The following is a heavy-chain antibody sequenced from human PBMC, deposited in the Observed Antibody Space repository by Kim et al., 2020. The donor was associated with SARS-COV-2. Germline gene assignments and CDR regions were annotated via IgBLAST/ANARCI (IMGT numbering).Heavy chain of an antibody. CDR3: ARDLNVVGITIFGVVISYGMDV. V-gene: IGHV3-21*01. CDR1: GFTFSSYS. Sequence: GGSLRLSCAASGFTFSSYSMNWVRQAPGKGLEWVSSISSSSSYIYYADSVKGRFTISRDNAKNSLYLQMNSLRAEDTAVYYCARDLNVVGITIFGVVISYGMDVWGQGTTVTVSS. CDR2: ISSSSSYI. D-gene: IGHD3-3*01. J-gene: IGHJ6*02.